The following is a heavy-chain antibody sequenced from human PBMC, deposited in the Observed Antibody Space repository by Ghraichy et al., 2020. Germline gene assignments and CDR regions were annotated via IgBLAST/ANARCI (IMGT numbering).Heavy chain of an antibody. CDR2: IIPIFGTA. J-gene: IGHJ3*02. D-gene: IGHD2-2*01. CDR1: GGTFSSYA. V-gene: IGHV1-69*13. Sequence: SVKVSCKASGGTFSSYAISWVRQAPGQGLEWMGGIIPIFGTANYAQKFQGRVTITADESTSTAYMELSSLRSEDTAVYYCARGKYIVVVPAAGHDAFDIWGQGTMVTVSS. CDR3: ARGKYIVVVPAAGHDAFDI.